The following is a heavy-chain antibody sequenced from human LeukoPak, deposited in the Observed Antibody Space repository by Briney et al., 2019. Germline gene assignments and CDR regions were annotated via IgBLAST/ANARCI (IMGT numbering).Heavy chain of an antibody. CDR3: ARRTTVTTSSFDY. CDR1: GGSFSGYY. J-gene: IGHJ4*02. D-gene: IGHD4-17*01. V-gene: IGHV4-34*01. CDR2: VNPRGST. Sequence: SETLSLTCGVYGGSFSGYYWSWIRQPPGKGLEWIGEVNPRGSTNYNPSLKSRVTLSADTSKNQFSLTLNSVTAADTAVYYCARRTTVTTSSFDYWGQGTLVTVSS.